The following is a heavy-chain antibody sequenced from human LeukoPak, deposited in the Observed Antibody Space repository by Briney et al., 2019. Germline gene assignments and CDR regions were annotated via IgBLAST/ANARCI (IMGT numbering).Heavy chain of an antibody. Sequence: GGSLRLSCAASGFTFSSYWMSWVRQAPGKGLEWVANIKQDGSEKYYVDSVKGRFTISRDNAKNSLYLQMNSLRAEDTAVNYRARVPQQWLVRDYFDYWGQGTLVTVSS. J-gene: IGHJ4*02. CDR1: GFTFSSYW. V-gene: IGHV3-7*01. D-gene: IGHD6-19*01. CDR3: ARVPQQWLVRDYFDY. CDR2: IKQDGSEK.